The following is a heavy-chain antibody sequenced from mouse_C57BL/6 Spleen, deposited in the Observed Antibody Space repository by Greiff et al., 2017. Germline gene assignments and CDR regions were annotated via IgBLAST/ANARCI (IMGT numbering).Heavy chain of an antibody. CDR1: GYTFTDYE. V-gene: IGHV1-15*01. D-gene: IGHD2-3*01. Sequence: VKLVESGAELVRPGASVTLSCKASGYTFTDYEMHWVKQTPVHGLEWIGAIDPETGGTAYNQKFKGKAIRTADKSSSTPYMELRSLTSEDSAVYYCTRGYDGDFYWGQGTTLTVSS. J-gene: IGHJ2*01. CDR2: IDPETGGT. CDR3: TRGYDGDFY.